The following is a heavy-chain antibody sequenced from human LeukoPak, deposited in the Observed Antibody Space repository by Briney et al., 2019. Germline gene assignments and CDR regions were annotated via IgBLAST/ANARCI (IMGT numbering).Heavy chain of an antibody. CDR2: IYYSGSA. CDR3: ARGWQWLDY. CDR1: GGSISSNSYY. J-gene: IGHJ4*02. Sequence: SETLSLTCTVSGGSISSNSYYWGWIRQPPGKGLEWIGSIYYSGSAYYNPSLKSRVTISVDTSKNQFSLKLSSVTAADTAVYYCARGWQWLDYWGQGTLVTVSS. D-gene: IGHD6-19*01. V-gene: IGHV4-39*07.